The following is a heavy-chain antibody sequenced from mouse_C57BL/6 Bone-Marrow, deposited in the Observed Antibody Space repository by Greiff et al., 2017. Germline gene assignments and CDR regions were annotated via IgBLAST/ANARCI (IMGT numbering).Heavy chain of an antibody. CDR1: GYTFTSYD. J-gene: IGHJ1*03. D-gene: IGHD1-1*01. CDR3: ARDYGSSYWYFDV. Sequence: VQLQQSGPELVKPGASVKLSCKASGYTFTSYDINWVKQRPGQGLEWIGWIYPRGGSTKYNEKFKGKATLTVDTSSSTAYMELHSLTSEDSAVYCGARDYGSSYWYFDVWGRGTTVTVSA. CDR2: IYPRGGST. V-gene: IGHV1-85*01.